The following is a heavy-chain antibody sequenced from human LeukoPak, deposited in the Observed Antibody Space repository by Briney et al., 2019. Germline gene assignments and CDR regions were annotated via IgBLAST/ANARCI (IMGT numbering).Heavy chain of an antibody. CDR1: GFTFSNGW. D-gene: IGHD2-2*02. CDR2: IKSKSERGKT. CDR3: TSNLYCSTSSCYTLDN. J-gene: IGHJ4*02. V-gene: IGHV3-15*01. Sequence: PGGSLRLSCAASGFTFSNGWMSWVRQAPGKGLEWVGRIKSKSERGKTDYAAPVKGRFTISRDGSTNTVYLHMNSLKTEDTAVYFCTSNLYCSTSSCYTLDNWGQGTLVAVSP.